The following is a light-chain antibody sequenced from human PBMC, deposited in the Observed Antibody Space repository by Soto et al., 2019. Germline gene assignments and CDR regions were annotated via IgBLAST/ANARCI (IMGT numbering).Light chain of an antibody. CDR3: QKYNSALIT. J-gene: IGKJ5*01. CDR2: AAS. V-gene: IGKV1-27*01. CDR1: QGISNY. Sequence: DIPMTQSPSSLSASVGDRVTITCRASQGISNYLAWYQQKPGKVPKLLIYAASTLQSGVPSRFSGSGSGTDFTHTISSLQPEDVATYYCQKYNSALITFGQGTRLEIK.